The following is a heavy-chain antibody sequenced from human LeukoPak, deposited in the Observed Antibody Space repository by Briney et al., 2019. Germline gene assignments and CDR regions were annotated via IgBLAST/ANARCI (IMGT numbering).Heavy chain of an antibody. CDR1: GGSISSDNYY. V-gene: IGHV4-61*02. CDR2: IYTSGST. CDR3: ARGIGITGVIS. J-gene: IGHJ5*02. D-gene: IGHD7-27*01. Sequence: SSETLSLTCTVSGGSISSDNYYWSWIRQPAGKGLEWIGRIYTSGSTNYNPSLKSRVTISVDTSKNQFSLRLSSVTAADTAVYYCARGIGITGVISWGQGTLVTVSS.